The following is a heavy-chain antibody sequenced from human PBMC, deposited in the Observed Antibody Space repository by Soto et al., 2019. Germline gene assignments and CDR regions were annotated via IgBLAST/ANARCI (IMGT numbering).Heavy chain of an antibody. CDR1: AAYRSSYY. Sequence: SAILSLACTGPAAYRSSYYSSWIRPPPGKGLEWIGYIYYSGSTNYNPSLKSRVTISVDTSKNQFSLKLSSVTAADTAVYYCALAVAGTNTFDYWGQGTLVTVSS. J-gene: IGHJ4*02. CDR3: ALAVAGTNTFDY. D-gene: IGHD6-19*01. V-gene: IGHV4-59*07. CDR2: IYYSGST.